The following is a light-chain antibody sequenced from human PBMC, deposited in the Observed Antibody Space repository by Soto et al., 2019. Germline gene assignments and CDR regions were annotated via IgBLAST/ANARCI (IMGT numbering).Light chain of an antibody. CDR1: QSISSF. CDR3: QQSYGTPYT. CDR2: ATS. Sequence: DMQITQSPTSLSASVGDRVTITCRASQSISSFLNWYQQKSGTAPKLLISATSSLQSGVPSRFSGSGSGTDFTLTIGSMQPEDFATYYCQQSYGTPYTFGQGTKVDIK. J-gene: IGKJ2*01. V-gene: IGKV1-39*01.